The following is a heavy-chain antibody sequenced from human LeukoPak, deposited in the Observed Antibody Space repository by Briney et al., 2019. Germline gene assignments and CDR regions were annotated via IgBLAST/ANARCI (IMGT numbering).Heavy chain of an antibody. D-gene: IGHD2-15*01. CDR2: IIPILGIA. J-gene: IGHJ3*02. V-gene: IGHV1-69*04. CDR1: GGTFSSYA. Sequence: GASVKVSCKASGGTFSSYAISWVRQAPGQGLEWMGRIIPILGIANYAQKFQGRVTITADKSTSTAYMELSSLRSEDTAVYYCARDLSGGHTIAAFDIWGQGTMVTVSS. CDR3: ARDLSGGHTIAAFDI.